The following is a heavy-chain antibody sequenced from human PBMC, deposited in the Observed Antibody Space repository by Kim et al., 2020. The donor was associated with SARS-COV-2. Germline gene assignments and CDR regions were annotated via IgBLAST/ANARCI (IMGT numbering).Heavy chain of an antibody. J-gene: IGHJ4*02. CDR1: GFTFSSYA. CDR3: AKDTEGVGILWFGELFGFDY. D-gene: IGHD3-10*01. CDR2: ISGSGGST. Sequence: GGSLRLSCAASGFTFSSYAMSWVRQAPGKGLEWVSAISGSGGSTYYADSVKGRFTISRDNSKNTLYLQMNSLRAEDTAVYYCAKDTEGVGILWFGELFGFDYWGQGTLVTVSS. V-gene: IGHV3-23*01.